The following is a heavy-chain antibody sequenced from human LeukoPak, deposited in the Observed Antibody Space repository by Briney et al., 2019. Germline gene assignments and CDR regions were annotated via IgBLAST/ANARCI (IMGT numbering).Heavy chain of an antibody. D-gene: IGHD6-13*01. V-gene: IGHV4-34*01. CDR3: ARHPVGAAGRGNWFDP. J-gene: IGHJ5*02. CDR2: INHSGST. Sequence: SETLSLTCAVYGGSFSGYYWSWIRQPPGKGLEWIGEINHSGSTNYNPSLKSRVTISVDTSKNQFSLKLSSVTAADTAVYYCARHPVGAAGRGNWFDPWGQGTLVTVSS. CDR1: GGSFSGYY.